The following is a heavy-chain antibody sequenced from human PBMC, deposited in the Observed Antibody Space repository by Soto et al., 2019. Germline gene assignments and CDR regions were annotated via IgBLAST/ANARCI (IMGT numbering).Heavy chain of an antibody. J-gene: IGHJ4*02. CDR2: INPSGGST. D-gene: IGHD5-12*01. CDR1: GYTFTSYY. V-gene: IGHV1-46*01. Sequence: ASVKVSCTASGYTFTSYYMHWVRQAPGQGLEWMGIINPSGGSTSNAQKFQGRVTMTRDTSTSTVYMEMSSLRSEDTAVYYCARAYGGYADYWGQGALGTVSS. CDR3: ARAYGGYADY.